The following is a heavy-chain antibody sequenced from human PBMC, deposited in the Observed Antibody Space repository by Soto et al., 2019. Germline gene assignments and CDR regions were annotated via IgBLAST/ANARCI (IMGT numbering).Heavy chain of an antibody. CDR3: AAGTNDYGDYEGAFDI. D-gene: IGHD4-17*01. Sequence: QVQLVQSGAEVKKPGSSVKVSCKASGGTFSSYAISWVRQAPGQGLEWMGGIIPIFGTANYAQKFQGRVTITADESTSTDYMELSSLRSEDTAVYYCAAGTNDYGDYEGAFDIWGQGTMVTVSS. J-gene: IGHJ3*02. CDR2: IIPIFGTA. CDR1: GGTFSSYA. V-gene: IGHV1-69*12.